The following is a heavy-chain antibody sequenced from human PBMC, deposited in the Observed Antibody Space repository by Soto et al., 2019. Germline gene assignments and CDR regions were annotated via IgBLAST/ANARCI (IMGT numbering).Heavy chain of an antibody. CDR2: MNPNSGNT. Sequence: ASVKVSCKASGYTFTSYDINWVRQATGQGLEWMGWMNPNSGNTGYAQKFQGRVTMTRNTSISTAYMELSSLRSEDTAVYYCARGFGYSSGWYAGYYYYGMEVWGQATTVTVSS. J-gene: IGHJ6*02. CDR1: GYTFTSYD. CDR3: ARGFGYSSGWYAGYYYYGMEV. V-gene: IGHV1-8*01. D-gene: IGHD6-19*01.